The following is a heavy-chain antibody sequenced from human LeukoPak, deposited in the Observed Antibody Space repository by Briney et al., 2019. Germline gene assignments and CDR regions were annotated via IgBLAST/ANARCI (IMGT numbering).Heavy chain of an antibody. D-gene: IGHD3-22*01. CDR3: AGGLSDYYYTVGY. J-gene: IGHJ4*02. CDR1: GFFVTNYW. CDR2: INSDGSHT. Sequence: SGGSLRLSCTTSGFFVTNYWMHWVRQAPGKGLVWVSRINSDGSHTDYAGSVKGRFTISRDNARNTLYLQMNSLRAEDTAVYYCAGGLSDYYYTVGYWGQGTLVTVSS. V-gene: IGHV3-74*01.